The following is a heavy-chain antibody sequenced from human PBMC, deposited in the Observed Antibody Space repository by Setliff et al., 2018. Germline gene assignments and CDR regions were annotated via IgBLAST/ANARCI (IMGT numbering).Heavy chain of an antibody. CDR3: ARHTIAMSTIISYFDY. CDR2: IHYSGNT. D-gene: IGHD3-10*01. V-gene: IGHV4-61*05. J-gene: IGHJ4*02. Sequence: NPSETLSLTCRVSGGSISSGNYYWGLIRQPPGKGLEWIGYIHYSGNTNYNPSLKSRVTTSIDTSKNQFSRKLSSVTAADTAVYYCARHTIAMSTIISYFDYWGQGTLVTVSS. CDR1: GGSISSGNYY.